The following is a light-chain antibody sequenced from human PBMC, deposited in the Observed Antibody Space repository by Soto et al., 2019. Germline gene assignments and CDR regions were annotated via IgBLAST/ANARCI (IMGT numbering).Light chain of an antibody. J-gene: IGLJ1*01. CDR3: SSYAGSDNPYV. Sequence: RTQPPAASGSPGQSVTISCTGTSGDVGGYDYVSWYQQHPGKAPKLMIYEVTKRPLGVPDRFSGSKSGNTASLTVSGLQAEDEADYYCSSYAGSDNPYVFGTGTKVTVL. CDR2: EVT. CDR1: SGDVGGYDY. V-gene: IGLV2-8*01.